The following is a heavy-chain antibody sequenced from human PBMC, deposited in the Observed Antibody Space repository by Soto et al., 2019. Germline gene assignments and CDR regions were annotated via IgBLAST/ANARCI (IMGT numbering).Heavy chain of an antibody. D-gene: IGHD4-17*01. CDR3: VKGSLPGDYERNFDS. Sequence: QVQLVESGGGVVQPGRSLRLSCAASGFSFSDSNMHWVRKAPGKGLQWVARISKEGTFKYYADSVKGRFTISRDNSENILYLPINSLSAEDTAVYFCVKGSLPGDYERNFDSWGQGILVTVSS. J-gene: IGHJ4*02. CDR1: GFSFSDSN. CDR2: ISKEGTFK. V-gene: IGHV3-30*18.